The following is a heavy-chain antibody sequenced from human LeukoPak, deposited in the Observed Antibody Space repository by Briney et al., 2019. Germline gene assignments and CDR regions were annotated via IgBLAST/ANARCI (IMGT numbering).Heavy chain of an antibody. D-gene: IGHD1-26*01. J-gene: IGHJ4*02. CDR1: GLTFSSYA. Sequence: GGSLRLSCAASGLTFSSYAMHWVRQAPGKGLEWVAVISYDGSNKYYADSVKGRFTISRDNSKNTLYLQMNSLRAEDTAVYYCARVSGSLFDYWGQGTLVTVSS. CDR2: ISYDGSNK. CDR3: ARVSGSLFDY. V-gene: IGHV3-30*04.